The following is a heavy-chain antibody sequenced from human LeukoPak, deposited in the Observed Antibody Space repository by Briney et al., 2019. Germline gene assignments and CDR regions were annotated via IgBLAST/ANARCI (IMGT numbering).Heavy chain of an antibody. CDR3: ARDYYDSSGYYDG. Sequence: ASVKVSCKASGYTFTSNYMHWVRQAPGQGLEWMGRINPNSGGTNYAQKFQGRVTMTRDTSISTAYMELSRLRSDDTAVYYCARDYYDSSGYYDGWGQGTLVTVSS. J-gene: IGHJ4*02. CDR1: GYTFTSNY. CDR2: INPNSGGT. V-gene: IGHV1-2*06. D-gene: IGHD3-22*01.